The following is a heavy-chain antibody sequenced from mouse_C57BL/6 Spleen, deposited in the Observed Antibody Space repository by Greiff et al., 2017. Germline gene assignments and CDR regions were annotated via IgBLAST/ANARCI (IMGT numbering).Heavy chain of an antibody. V-gene: IGHV1-4*01. CDR3: ARYGSSDWYFDV. Sequence: VKLQESGAELARPGASVKMSCKASGYTFTSYTMHWVKQRPGQGLEWIGYINPSSGYTKYNQKFKDKATLTADKSSSTAYMQLSSLTSEDSAVYYCARYGSSDWYFDVWGTGTTVTVSS. D-gene: IGHD1-1*01. CDR1: GYTFTSYT. CDR2: INPSSGYT. J-gene: IGHJ1*03.